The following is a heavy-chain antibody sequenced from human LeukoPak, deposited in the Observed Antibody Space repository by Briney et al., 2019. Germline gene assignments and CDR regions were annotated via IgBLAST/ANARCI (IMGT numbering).Heavy chain of an antibody. D-gene: IGHD3-9*01. CDR1: GGSFSGYY. V-gene: IGHV4-34*01. CDR3: ARGLQVLRYFDWSEYGMDV. Sequence: SETLSLTCAVYGGSFSGYYWSWIRQPPGKGLEWIGEINHSGSTNYNPSLKSRVTISVDTSKNQFSLKLSSVTAADTAVYYCARGLQVLRYFDWSEYGMDVWGQGTTVTVSS. CDR2: INHSGST. J-gene: IGHJ6*02.